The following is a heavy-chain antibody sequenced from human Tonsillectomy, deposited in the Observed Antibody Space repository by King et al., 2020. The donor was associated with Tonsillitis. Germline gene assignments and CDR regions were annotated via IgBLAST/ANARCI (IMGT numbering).Heavy chain of an antibody. D-gene: IGHD5-24*01. J-gene: IGHJ4*02. CDR2: ISYTGST. V-gene: IGHV4-59*01. CDR3: AREMATPWGGFDY. Sequence: VPLQESGPGLVKPSETLSLTCTVSGGSISRYYWSWIRQPPGKGLEWIGYISYTGSTNYNPSLKSRLTFSVDTSKNQFSLKLSSVTAADTAVYYCAREMATPWGGFDYWGQGTLVPVAS. CDR1: GGSISRYY.